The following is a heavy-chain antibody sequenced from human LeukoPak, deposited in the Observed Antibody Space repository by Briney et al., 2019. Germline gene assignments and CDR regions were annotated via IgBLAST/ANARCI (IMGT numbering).Heavy chain of an antibody. CDR3: ARGTLKAAATDFDY. CDR1: GFTFNNFA. CDR2: IGPSGVTT. D-gene: IGHD6-13*01. J-gene: IGHJ4*02. Sequence: PGGSLRLSCAASGFTFNNFALDWVRQAPGKGLEWISRIGPSGVTTYYADSVKGRFTISRDNAKNSLYLQMNSLRAEDTALYYCARGTLKAAATDFDYWGQGTLVTVSS. V-gene: IGHV3-23*01.